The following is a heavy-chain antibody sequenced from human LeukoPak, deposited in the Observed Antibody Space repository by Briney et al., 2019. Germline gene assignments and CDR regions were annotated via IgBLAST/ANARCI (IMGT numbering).Heavy chain of an antibody. CDR3: ARTQTYSTDY. CDR1: GFTFSSYA. CDR2: ISYDGSNK. D-gene: IGHD2-21*01. Sequence: GRSLRLSCAASGFTFSSYAMHWVRQAPGKGLEWVAVISYDGSNKYYADSVKGRFTISRDNSKNTLYLQMNSLRAEDTAVYYCARTQTYSTDYWGQGTLVTVSS. V-gene: IGHV3-30-3*01. J-gene: IGHJ4*02.